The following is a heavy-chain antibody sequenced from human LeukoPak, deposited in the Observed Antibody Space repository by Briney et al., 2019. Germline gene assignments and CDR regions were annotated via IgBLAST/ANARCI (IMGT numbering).Heavy chain of an antibody. D-gene: IGHD2-2*01. CDR1: GFPFSNNP. V-gene: IGHV3-48*01. J-gene: IGHJ4*02. CDR3: ARDGGKGYEIDY. CDR2: ISTAITTT. Sequence: PGGSLRLSCVVSGFPFSNNPMNWVRQAPGKGLEWVSYISTAITTTYYAESVKGRFTISRDNAKNSPYLQMNSLRVEDTAVYYCARDGGKGYEIDYWGQGTLVTVSS.